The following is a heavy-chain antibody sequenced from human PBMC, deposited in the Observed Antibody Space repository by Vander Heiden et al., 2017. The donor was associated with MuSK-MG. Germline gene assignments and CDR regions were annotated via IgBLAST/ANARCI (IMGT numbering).Heavy chain of an antibody. CDR3: ARGGGGGYCSGGSCYYEY. CDR1: GGTFSSFA. Sequence: QVQLVQSGAEVKKPGSSVKVSCKASGGTFSSFAMSWVRPAPGPGLEWMGGIMPMLGTPNYAQKFRGRVTITADAATTTAYLELSSLRSEDTAVYYCARGGGGGYCSGGSCYYEYWGQGTLVTVSA. J-gene: IGHJ4*02. V-gene: IGHV1-69*01. D-gene: IGHD2-15*01. CDR2: IMPMLGTP.